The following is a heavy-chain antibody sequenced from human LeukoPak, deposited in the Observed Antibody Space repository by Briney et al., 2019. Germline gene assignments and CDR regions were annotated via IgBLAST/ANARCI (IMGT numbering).Heavy chain of an antibody. V-gene: IGHV3-48*03. CDR1: GFTFSSYE. Sequence: GGSLRLSCAASGFTFSSYEMNWVRQAPGKGLEWVSYISSSGSTIYYADSVKGRFTISRDNSKNTLYLQMNSLSVEDTAVYYCARVGYYASGPFSYFDYWGQGTLVTVSS. CDR3: ARVGYYASGPFSYFDY. D-gene: IGHD3-10*01. J-gene: IGHJ4*02. CDR2: ISSSGSTI.